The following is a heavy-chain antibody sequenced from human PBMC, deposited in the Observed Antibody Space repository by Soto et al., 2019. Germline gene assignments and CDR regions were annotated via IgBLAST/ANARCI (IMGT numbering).Heavy chain of an antibody. V-gene: IGHV3-33*01. CDR1: GFTFSSYG. D-gene: IGHD6-13*01. Sequence: GGSLRLSCAASGFTFSSYGMHWVRQAPGKGLEWVAVIWYGGSNKYYADSVKGRFTISRDNSKNTLYLQMNSLRAEDTAVYYCARDWEYSSSWYSHLYYYYYGMDVWGQGTTVTVSS. J-gene: IGHJ6*02. CDR3: ARDWEYSSSWYSHLYYYYYGMDV. CDR2: IWYGGSNK.